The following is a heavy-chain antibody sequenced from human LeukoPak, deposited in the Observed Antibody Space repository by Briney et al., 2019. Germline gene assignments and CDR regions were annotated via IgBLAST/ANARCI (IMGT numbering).Heavy chain of an antibody. D-gene: IGHD3-22*01. J-gene: IGHJ4*02. CDR2: IIPIFGTA. CDR3: ARDADYYDSSGYYSPLYYFDY. V-gene: IGHV1-69*13. Sequence: ASVKVSCKASGGTFSSYAISWVRQAPGQGLEWMGGIIPIFGTANYAQKFQGRVTITADESTSTAYMELSSLRSEDTAVYYCARDADYYDSSGYYSPLYYFDYWGQGTLVTVSS. CDR1: GGTFSSYA.